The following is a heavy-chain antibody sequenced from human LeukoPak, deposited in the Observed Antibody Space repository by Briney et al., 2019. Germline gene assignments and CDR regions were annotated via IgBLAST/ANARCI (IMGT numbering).Heavy chain of an antibody. D-gene: IGHD3-10*01. CDR3: TRCAPLLWFGGPQFY. CDR2: IRSKAYGGTT. CDR1: GFTFSNYW. V-gene: IGHV3-49*04. J-gene: IGHJ4*02. Sequence: PGGSLRLSRAASGFTFSNYWMDWVRQSPGKGLEWVGFIRSKAYGGTTEYAASVKRRFTISRDDSKSIAYLQMNSLKTEDTAVYYCTRCAPLLWFGGPQFYWGQGTLVTVSS.